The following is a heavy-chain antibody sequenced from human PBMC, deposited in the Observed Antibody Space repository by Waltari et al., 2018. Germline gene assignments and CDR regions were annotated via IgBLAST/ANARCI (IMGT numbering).Heavy chain of an antibody. CDR2: IYYSGST. Sequence: QVQLQESGPGLVQPSETLSLTCTVSGGSISSYYWSWIRQPPGKGLEWIGYIYYSGSTNYNPSLKSRVTISVDTSKNQFSLKLSSVTAADTAVYYCARGLGSYFNYWGQGTLVTVSS. V-gene: IGHV4-59*01. CDR1: GGSISSYY. CDR3: ARGLGSYFNY. D-gene: IGHD3-10*01. J-gene: IGHJ4*02.